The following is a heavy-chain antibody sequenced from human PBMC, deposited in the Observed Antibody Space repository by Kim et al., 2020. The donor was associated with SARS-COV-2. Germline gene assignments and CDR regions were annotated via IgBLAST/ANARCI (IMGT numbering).Heavy chain of an antibody. V-gene: IGHV3-15*01. D-gene: IGHD3-22*01. CDR2: IKSKTDGGTT. CDR1: GFTFSNAW. J-gene: IGHJ3*02. CDR3: TTDIPPYYYDSSGYYLGDAFDI. Sequence: GGSLRLSCAASGFTFSNAWMSWVRQAPGKGLEWVGRIKSKTDGGTTDYAAPVKGRFTISRDDSKNTLYLQMNSLKTEDTAVYYCTTDIPPYYYDSSGYYLGDAFDIWGQGTMVTVSS.